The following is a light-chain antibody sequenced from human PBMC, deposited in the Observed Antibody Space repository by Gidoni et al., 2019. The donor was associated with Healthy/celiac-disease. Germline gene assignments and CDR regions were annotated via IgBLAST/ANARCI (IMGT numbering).Light chain of an antibody. CDR2: WAS. J-gene: IGKJ4*01. CDR1: QSVLYSSNNKNY. CDR3: QQYYSTPLT. V-gene: IGKV4-1*01. Sequence: DIVMTQSPDSLAVSLGERATINCKSSQSVLYSSNNKNYLAWYQQKPGQPTKLLIYWASTRESGVPDRFSGSGSGTDFTLTISSLQAEEVAVYYCQQYYSTPLTFGGGTKVEIK.